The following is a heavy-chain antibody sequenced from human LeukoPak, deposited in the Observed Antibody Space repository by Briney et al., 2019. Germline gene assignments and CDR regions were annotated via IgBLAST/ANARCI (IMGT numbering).Heavy chain of an antibody. CDR3: AISEYSSSWWGMDY. V-gene: IGHV1-8*03. D-gene: IGHD6-13*01. Sequence: ASVKVSCKASGYTFTSYDINWVRQATGQGLEWMGWMNPNSGNTGYAQKFQGRVTITRNTSISTAYMELSSLRSEDTAVYYCAISEYSSSWWGMDYWGQGTLVTVSS. J-gene: IGHJ4*02. CDR1: GYTFTSYD. CDR2: MNPNSGNT.